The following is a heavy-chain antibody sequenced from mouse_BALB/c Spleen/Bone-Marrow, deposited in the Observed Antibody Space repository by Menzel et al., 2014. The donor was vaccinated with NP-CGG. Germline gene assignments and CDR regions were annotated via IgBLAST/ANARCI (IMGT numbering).Heavy chain of an antibody. J-gene: IGHJ2*01. V-gene: IGHV1-19*01. CDR2: VTPYNGGT. CDR1: GYTFTDYY. Sequence: VQLKHSGPELVKPGASVKMSCKASGYTFTDYYMDWVKQSHGESFEWIGRVTPYNGGTTYNQKFKGRATLTVDKSSSTAYMALSSLTSEDSAVYYCARTGYWGQGTTLTVSS. CDR3: ARTGY.